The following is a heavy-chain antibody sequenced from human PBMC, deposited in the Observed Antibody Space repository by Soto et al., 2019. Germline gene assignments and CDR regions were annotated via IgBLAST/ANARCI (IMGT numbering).Heavy chain of an antibody. CDR1: GYTFTAYY. J-gene: IGHJ4*02. Sequence: QVQLVQSGAEVKKPGASVKVSCTASGYTFTAYYIHWVRQAPGQGPEWMGWINPNTGGTHYSQGFQGSVTMTRDTSISTAYMELSSLGSDDTAVYFCAKTSMRGGYFVYDLDYWGQGALVTVSS. CDR2: INPNTGGT. D-gene: IGHD5-12*01. V-gene: IGHV1-2*02. CDR3: AKTSMRGGYFVYDLDY.